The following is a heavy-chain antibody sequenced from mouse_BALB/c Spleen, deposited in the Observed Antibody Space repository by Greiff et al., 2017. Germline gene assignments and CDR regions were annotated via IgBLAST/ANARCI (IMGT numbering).Heavy chain of an antibody. D-gene: IGHD2-1*01. CDR1: GFNIKDYY. V-gene: IGHV14-1*02. J-gene: IGHJ2*01. CDR2: IDPENGNT. Sequence: EVQLQQSGAELVRPGALVKLSCKASGFNIKDYYMHWVKQRPEQGLGWIGWIDPENGNTIYDPKFQGKASITADTSSNTAYLQLSSLTSEDTAVYYCARGYYGNYGDYWGQGTTLTVSS. CDR3: ARGYYGNYGDY.